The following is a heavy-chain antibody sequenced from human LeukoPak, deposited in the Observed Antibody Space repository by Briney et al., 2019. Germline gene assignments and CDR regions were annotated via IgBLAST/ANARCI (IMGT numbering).Heavy chain of an antibody. D-gene: IGHD4-23*01. CDR1: GDSINSYY. CDR3: ARGGKATVVTM. Sequence: SETLSLTCTVSGDSINSYYWSWIRQPAGKGLEWIGRIYSSGSTNYNPSLKSRVSMSVDTSKNQFSLKLTSVTAADTAVYYCARGGKATVVTMWGQGILVTVSS. CDR2: IYSSGST. V-gene: IGHV4-4*07. J-gene: IGHJ4*02.